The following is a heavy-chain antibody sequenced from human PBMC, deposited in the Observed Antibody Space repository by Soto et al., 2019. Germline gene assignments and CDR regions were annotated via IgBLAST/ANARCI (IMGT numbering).Heavy chain of an antibody. V-gene: IGHV4-34*02. Sequence: QVRLQQWGAGLLKPSQTLSLTCGISGGYFSANYWSWIRQAPGKGPEWLGGINHSGYTDYNPSLQSRVTISADTSKNQFSLNLSSVTAADTAVYDCATGGLFSSWGQGTLVTVSS. CDR3: ATGGLFSS. D-gene: IGHD3-3*01. CDR2: INHSGYT. J-gene: IGHJ5*02. CDR1: GGYFSANY.